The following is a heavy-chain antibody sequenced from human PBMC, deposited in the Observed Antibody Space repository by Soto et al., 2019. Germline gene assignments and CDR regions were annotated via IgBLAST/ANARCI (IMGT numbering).Heavy chain of an antibody. Sequence: GASVKVSCKASGYTFTSYYMHWVRQAPGQGLEWMGIINPSGGSTSYAQKFQGRVTMTRDTSTSTVYMELSSLRSEDTAVYYCARTDIVVVPAAIRQSHYYYYGMDAWGQGTTVTVSS. D-gene: IGHD2-2*02. V-gene: IGHV1-46*03. CDR1: GYTFTSYY. J-gene: IGHJ6*02. CDR2: INPSGGST. CDR3: ARTDIVVVPAAIRQSHYYYYGMDA.